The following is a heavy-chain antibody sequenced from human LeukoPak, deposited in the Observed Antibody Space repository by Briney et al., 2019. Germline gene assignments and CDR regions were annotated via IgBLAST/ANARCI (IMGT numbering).Heavy chain of an antibody. V-gene: IGHV3-53*01. Sequence: PGGSLRLSCAASGFTVSSNYMSWVRQAPGKGLEWVSVIYSGGSTYYADSVKGRFTISSDNSKNTLYLQMNSLRAEDTAVYYCAREVTGTGDYFDYWGQGTLVTVSS. CDR3: AREVTGTGDYFDY. CDR1: GFTVSSNY. CDR2: IYSGGST. D-gene: IGHD1-1*01. J-gene: IGHJ4*02.